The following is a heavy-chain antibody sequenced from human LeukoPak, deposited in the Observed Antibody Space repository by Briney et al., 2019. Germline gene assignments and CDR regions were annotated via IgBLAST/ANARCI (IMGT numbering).Heavy chain of an antibody. CDR2: ISGSGGSI. D-gene: IGHD6-19*01. Sequence: PGGSLRLSCAASGFTFSSYAMSWVRQAPGKGLEWVSAISGSGGSIYYADSVKGRFTISRDNSKNTLYLQMNSLRVEDTAVYYCARVGAVARYYFDYWGQGTLVTVSS. CDR1: GFTFSSYA. V-gene: IGHV3-23*01. J-gene: IGHJ4*02. CDR3: ARVGAVARYYFDY.